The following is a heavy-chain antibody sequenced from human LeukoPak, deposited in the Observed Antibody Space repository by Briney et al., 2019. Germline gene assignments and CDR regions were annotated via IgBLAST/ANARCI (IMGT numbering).Heavy chain of an antibody. CDR3: ARAKGATPYYYYGMDV. CDR1: GGSISSGGSY. Sequence: SETLSLTCTVSGGSISSGGSYWSWIRQPPGKGLEWIGYIYYSGSTNYNPSLKSRVTISVDTSKNQFSLKLSSVTAADTAVYYCARAKGATPYYYYGMDVWGQGTTVTVSS. J-gene: IGHJ6*02. CDR2: IYYSGST. V-gene: IGHV4-61*08. D-gene: IGHD1-26*01.